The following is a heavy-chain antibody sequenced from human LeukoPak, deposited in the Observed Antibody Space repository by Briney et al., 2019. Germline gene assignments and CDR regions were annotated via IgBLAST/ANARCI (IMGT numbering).Heavy chain of an antibody. CDR1: GFTFSSYW. D-gene: IGHD1-1*01. J-gene: IGHJ1*01. V-gene: IGHV3-74*01. CDR2: INTDGSST. CDR3: YDGNAEQ. Sequence: PGGSLRLSCAASGFTFSSYWMHWVRQAPGKGLVWVSGINTDGSSTNFADSVKGRFTIYRENAKNTLYLQMNSLRVEDMAVYYCYDGNAEQWGQGTLVTVSS.